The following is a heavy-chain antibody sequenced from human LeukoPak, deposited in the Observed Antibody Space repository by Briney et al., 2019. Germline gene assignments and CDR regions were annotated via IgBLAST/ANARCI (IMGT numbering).Heavy chain of an antibody. D-gene: IGHD1-26*01. CDR3: ARTQSQGGSYRYYFGY. Sequence: SETLSLTCTVSGASVGSAGYHWSWIRQPPGGGLEWIGYIYYISNTNYNPSLKSRVTMSVDPSKNQFSLKLNSVTAADTAVYYCARTQSQGGSYRYYFGYWGQGTLVTVSS. CDR2: IYYISNT. J-gene: IGHJ4*02. V-gene: IGHV4-61*08. CDR1: GASVGSAGYH.